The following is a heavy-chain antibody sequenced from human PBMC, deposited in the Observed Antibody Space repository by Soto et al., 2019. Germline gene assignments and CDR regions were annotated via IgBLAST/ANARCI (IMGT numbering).Heavy chain of an antibody. CDR3: AKGGHYYDSSGYHEGGFGY. D-gene: IGHD3-22*01. Sequence: EVQLLESGGGLVQPGGSLRLSCAASGFTFSSYAMSWVRQAPGKGLEWVSAISGSGGSTYYADSVKGRFTISRDNSKNTLYLQMNSLRAEDTAVYYCAKGGHYYDSSGYHEGGFGYWGQGTLVTVSS. J-gene: IGHJ4*02. V-gene: IGHV3-23*01. CDR2: ISGSGGST. CDR1: GFTFSSYA.